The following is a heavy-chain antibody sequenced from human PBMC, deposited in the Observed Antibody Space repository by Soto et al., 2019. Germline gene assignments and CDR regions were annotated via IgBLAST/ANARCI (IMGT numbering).Heavy chain of an antibody. J-gene: IGHJ5*02. V-gene: IGHV4-59*12. CDR2: TYYSGST. D-gene: IGHD6-13*01. CDR1: GGSISSYY. Sequence: PSETLSLTCTVSGGSISSYYWSWIRQPPGKGLEWIGYTYYSGSTNYNPSLKSRVTISVDTSKNQFSLKLSSVTAADTAVYYCARTEVPESSSWHPCDPWGQGTLVTVSS. CDR3: ARTEVPESSSWHPCDP.